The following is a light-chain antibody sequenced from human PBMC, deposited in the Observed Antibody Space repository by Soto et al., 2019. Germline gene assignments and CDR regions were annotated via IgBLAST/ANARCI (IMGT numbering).Light chain of an antibody. J-gene: IGKJ4*01. CDR2: DAF. CDR1: QNVSSY. Sequence: EIVCTQSPATLSLSPGERVTLSCRASQNVSSYFAWYQQKPVLAPRLLIYDAFTRAAGIPASFIGSGSGTDFTLTISSLETDDFAVYYCQRRSDWPITFGGGTKVEIK. V-gene: IGKV3-11*01. CDR3: QRRSDWPIT.